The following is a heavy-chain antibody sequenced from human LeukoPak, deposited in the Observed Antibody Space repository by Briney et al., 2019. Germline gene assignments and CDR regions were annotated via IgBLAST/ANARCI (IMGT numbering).Heavy chain of an antibody. V-gene: IGHV3-23*01. CDR3: AKDPSYDSSGMMDY. CDR2: ISGGGGST. D-gene: IGHD3-22*01. CDR1: GFTFSSYA. Sequence: GGSLRLSCAASGFTFSSYAMSWVRQAPGKGLEWVSAISGGGGSTYYADSVKGRFTISRDNSKNTLYLQMNSLRAEDTAVYYCAKDPSYDSSGMMDYWGQGTLVTVSS. J-gene: IGHJ4*02.